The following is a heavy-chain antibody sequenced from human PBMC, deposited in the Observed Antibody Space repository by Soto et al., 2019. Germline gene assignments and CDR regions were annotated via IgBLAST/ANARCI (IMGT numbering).Heavy chain of an antibody. D-gene: IGHD3-10*01. CDR3: ARRAGLLWFGELWGGRGYFDY. V-gene: IGHV4-39*01. CDR1: GGSISSSSYY. CDR2: IYYSGST. J-gene: IGHJ4*02. Sequence: QLQLQESGPGLVKPSETLSLTCTVSGGSISSSSYYWGWIRQPPGKGLEWIGSIYYSGSTYYNPSLKSRVTISVDTSKNQFSLKLSSVTAADTAVYYCARRAGLLWFGELWGGRGYFDYWGQGTLVTVSS.